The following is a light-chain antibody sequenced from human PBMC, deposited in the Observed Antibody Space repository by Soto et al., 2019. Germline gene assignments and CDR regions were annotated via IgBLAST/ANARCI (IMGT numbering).Light chain of an antibody. Sequence: DIQRTQFPSTLSAYVGDRVTITCRASQSISSWLAWYQQKPGKAPKLLIYKASTLETGVPSRFSGSGSGTEFTLSISSLQPDDFGTYYCQEYNAYSMTFGEGTRLEI. V-gene: IGKV1-5*03. CDR2: KAS. CDR3: QEYNAYSMT. CDR1: QSISSW. J-gene: IGKJ5*01.